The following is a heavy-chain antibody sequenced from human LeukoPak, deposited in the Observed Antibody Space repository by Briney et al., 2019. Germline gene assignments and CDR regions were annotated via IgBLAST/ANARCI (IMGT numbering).Heavy chain of an antibody. CDR3: ARESGSGSRGFDY. CDR1: GFTVSSIY. CDR2: IYTGGGT. V-gene: IGHV3-66*01. Sequence: GGSLRLSCAASGFTVSSIYMNWVPQAPGKGLEGVSVIYTGGGTYYANSVKDRFTISRDNSKNTLYLQMNSLRAEDTAVYYCARESGSGSRGFDYWGQGTLVTVSS. D-gene: IGHD3-10*01. J-gene: IGHJ4*02.